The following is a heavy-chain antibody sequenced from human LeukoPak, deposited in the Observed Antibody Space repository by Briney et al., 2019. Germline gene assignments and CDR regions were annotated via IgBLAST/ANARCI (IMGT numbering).Heavy chain of an antibody. CDR1: GYNFTNYW. CDR3: ARIGGGDYYYYMDV. CDR2: IYPGDSDT. D-gene: IGHD2-21*01. J-gene: IGHJ6*03. Sequence: GESLKISCKGSGYNFTNYWIVWVRQMPGKDLEWMGIIYPGDSDTKYSPSFQGQVIFSADKSISTAYLQWSSLKASDTAMYYCARIGGGDYYYYMDVWGKGTTVTISS. V-gene: IGHV5-51*01.